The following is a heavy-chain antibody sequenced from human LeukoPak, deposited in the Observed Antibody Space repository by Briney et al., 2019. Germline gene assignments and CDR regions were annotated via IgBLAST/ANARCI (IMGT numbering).Heavy chain of an antibody. CDR2: IRSTANGYAT. J-gene: IGHJ4*02. V-gene: IGHV3-73*01. CDR3: TGNYYGSGSYADSDY. D-gene: IGHD3-10*01. CDR1: GFTFSSYW. Sequence: PGGSLRLSCAASGFTFSSYWMHWVRQASGKGLEWVGRIRSTANGYATAYAASVKGRFTISRDDSKNTAYLQMDSLKTEDTAVYYCTGNYYGSGSYADSDYWGQGTLVTVSS.